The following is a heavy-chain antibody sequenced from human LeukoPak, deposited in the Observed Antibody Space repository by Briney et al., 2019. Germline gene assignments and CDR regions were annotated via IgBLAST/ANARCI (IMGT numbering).Heavy chain of an antibody. Sequence: PSQTLSLTCTVSGGSISSGDYYWSWIRQPPGKGLEWIGYIYYSGSTYYNPSLKSRVTISVDTSKNQFSLKLSSVTAADTAVYYCARGVMGDRSDYFDYWGQGTLVTVSS. CDR1: GGSISSGDYY. D-gene: IGHD3-16*01. J-gene: IGHJ4*02. V-gene: IGHV4-30-4*08. CDR2: IYYSGST. CDR3: ARGVMGDRSDYFDY.